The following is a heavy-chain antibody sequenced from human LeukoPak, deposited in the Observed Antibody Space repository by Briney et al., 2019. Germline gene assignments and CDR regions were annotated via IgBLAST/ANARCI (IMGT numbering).Heavy chain of an antibody. Sequence: HGASVKVSCKASGYTFTSYYMHWVRQAPGQGLEWMGIINPSGGSTSYAQKIRGRVTMARDTSTSTVYMELSSLRSEDTAVYYCARVPTAMDLFDYWGQGTLVTVSS. CDR3: ARVPTAMDLFDY. J-gene: IGHJ4*02. CDR2: INPSGGST. V-gene: IGHV1-46*01. CDR1: GYTFTSYY. D-gene: IGHD5-18*01.